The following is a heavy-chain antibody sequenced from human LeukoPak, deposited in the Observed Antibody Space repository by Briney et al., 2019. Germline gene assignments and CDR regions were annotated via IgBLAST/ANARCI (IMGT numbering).Heavy chain of an antibody. Sequence: PSETLSLTCTVSGGSISSYYWSWLRQPAGKGLEGVGRMYTSGSTKYNPSLKRRVTMSVDTSKNQFSLKLSSVTAADTAVYYCAREATVYCSSTSCYIGYYYYYYMYVWGKGTTVTVSS. CDR3: AREATVYCSSTSCYIGYYYYYYMYV. D-gene: IGHD2-2*02. V-gene: IGHV4-4*07. J-gene: IGHJ6*03. CDR1: GGSISSYY. CDR2: MYTSGST.